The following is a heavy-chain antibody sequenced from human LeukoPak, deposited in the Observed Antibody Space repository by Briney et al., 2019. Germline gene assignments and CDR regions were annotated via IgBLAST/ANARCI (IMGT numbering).Heavy chain of an antibody. CDR2: IHYSGST. CDR3: ARDIYGSGHGWFDT. CDR1: HVSISTYY. J-gene: IGHJ5*02. V-gene: IGHV4-59*01. D-gene: IGHD3-10*01. Sequence: SETLSLTCTVSHVSISTYYWSWIRQPPGKGLEWMGYIHYSGSTNYNPSLKSRVTISVDTSKRQLSLMLRSVTAANTAVYYCARDIYGSGHGWFDTWGQGRLVTVSS.